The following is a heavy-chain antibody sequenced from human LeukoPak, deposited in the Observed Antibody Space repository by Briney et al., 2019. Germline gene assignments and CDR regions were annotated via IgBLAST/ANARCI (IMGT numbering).Heavy chain of an antibody. J-gene: IGHJ4*01. CDR2: ISGDGSVT. Sequence: PGGSLRLSCTASGFTLRNYWMHWVRQVPGKRLVWVSRISGDGSVTNYADSVQGRFTISRDNAKDILYLQINSLRSEDTAVYYCARYSSSSGGAAYYLDYWGHGTLVTASS. D-gene: IGHD6-6*01. CDR3: ARYSSSSGGAAYYLDY. CDR1: GFTLRNYW. V-gene: IGHV3-74*01.